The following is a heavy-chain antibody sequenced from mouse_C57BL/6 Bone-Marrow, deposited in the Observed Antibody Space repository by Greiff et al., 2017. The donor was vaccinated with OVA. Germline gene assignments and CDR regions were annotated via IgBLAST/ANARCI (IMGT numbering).Heavy chain of an antibody. J-gene: IGHJ4*01. CDR2: IDPSDSET. CDR3: ARGGDY. V-gene: IGHV1-52*01. CDR1: GYTFTSYW. Sequence: QVQLQQPGAELVRPGSSVKLSCKASGYTFTSYWMHWVKQRPIQGLEWIGNIDPSDSETHYTQKFKDKATLTVDKSSSRAYMQLSSLTSEESAVYYCARGGDYWGQGTSVTVSS.